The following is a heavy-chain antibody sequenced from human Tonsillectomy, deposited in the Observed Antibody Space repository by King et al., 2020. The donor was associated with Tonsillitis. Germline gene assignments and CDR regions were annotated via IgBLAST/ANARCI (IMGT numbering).Heavy chain of an antibody. D-gene: IGHD3-10*01. V-gene: IGHV3-30*18. J-gene: IGHJ6*02. CDR3: AKDRGVPDPYYNYGMDV. CDR1: GFTFSSYG. Sequence: QLVQSGGGAVQPGRSLRLSCAASGFTFSSYGIHWVRQAPGKGLEWVAVISYDGSNKNYADSVKGRFTISRDNSKNTLSLQMNSLRAEDTAVYYCAKDRGVPDPYYNYGMDVWGQGTTVTVSS. CDR2: ISYDGSNK.